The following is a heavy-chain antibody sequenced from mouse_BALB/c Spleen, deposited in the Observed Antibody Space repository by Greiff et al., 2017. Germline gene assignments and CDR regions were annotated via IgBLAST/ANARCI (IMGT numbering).Heavy chain of an antibody. CDR2: IYPGNGDT. V-gene: IGHV1-12*01. Sequence: QVQLQQSGPELVKPGASVKMSCKASGYTFTSYVMHWVKQTPGQGLEWIGAIYPGNGDTSYNQKFKGKATLTADKSSSTAYMQLSSLTSEDSAVYYCARRGYYGYAMDYWGQGTSVTVSS. D-gene: IGHD1-1*01. J-gene: IGHJ4*01. CDR3: ARRGYYGYAMDY. CDR1: GYTFTSYV.